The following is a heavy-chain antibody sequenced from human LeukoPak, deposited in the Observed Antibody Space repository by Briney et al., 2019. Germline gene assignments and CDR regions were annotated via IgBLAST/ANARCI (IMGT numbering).Heavy chain of an antibody. D-gene: IGHD1/OR15-1a*01. CDR1: GFTFSDYH. Sequence: PGGSLRLSCAASGFTFSDYHMTWIRRAPGKGLEWVSFTSKTGGTTYYADSVRGRFTISRDNTKNSLYLQMNSLRADDTAVYYCARGGNMGSAPFDYWGQGTLVTVSS. V-gene: IGHV3-11*01. CDR3: ARGGNMGSAPFDY. J-gene: IGHJ4*02. CDR2: TSKTGGTT.